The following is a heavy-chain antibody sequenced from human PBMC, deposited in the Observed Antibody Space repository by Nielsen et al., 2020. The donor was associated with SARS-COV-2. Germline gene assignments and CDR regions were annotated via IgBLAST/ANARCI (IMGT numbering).Heavy chain of an antibody. CDR1: GGSISSGGYY. CDR3: ARLNKGCTNGVCSAGFDY. Sequence: SETLSLTCTVSGGSISSGGYYWSWIRQHPGKGLEWIGYIYYSGSTYYNPSLKSRVTISVDTSKNQFSLKLSSVTAADTAVYYCARLNKGCTNGVCSAGFDYWGQGTLVTVSS. CDR2: IYYSGST. D-gene: IGHD2-8*01. J-gene: IGHJ4*02. V-gene: IGHV4-31*03.